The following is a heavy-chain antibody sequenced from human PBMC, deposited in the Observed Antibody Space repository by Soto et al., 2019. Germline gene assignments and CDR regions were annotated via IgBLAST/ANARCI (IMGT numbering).Heavy chain of an antibody. V-gene: IGHV3-23*01. Sequence: EVQLLESGGGLVQPGGSLRLSCAASGFTFSSYAMSWLRQAPGKGLEWVSAISGSGGSTYYADSVKGRFTISRDNSKNTLYLQMNSLRAEDTAVYYCAKDRITIFGVVIYDAFDIWGQGTMVTVSS. CDR2: ISGSGGST. D-gene: IGHD3-3*01. J-gene: IGHJ3*02. CDR3: AKDRITIFGVVIYDAFDI. CDR1: GFTFSSYA.